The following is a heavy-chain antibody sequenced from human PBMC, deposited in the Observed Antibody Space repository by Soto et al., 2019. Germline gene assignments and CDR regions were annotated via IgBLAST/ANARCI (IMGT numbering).Heavy chain of an antibody. CDR3: VQGRYPTMATPLDH. J-gene: IGHJ4*02. CDR2: ISWDSSTI. CDR1: GFTFDNCG. V-gene: IGHV3-9*01. Sequence: EVQLVESGGGLVQPGRSLRLSCAASGFTFDNCGMHWVRQAPGKGLEWVAGISWDSSTIGYADSVKGRFIISRDDAKNSLYLQMDSLRGEDTALHYCVQGRYPTMATPLDHWGQGTQVIVSS. D-gene: IGHD5-12*01.